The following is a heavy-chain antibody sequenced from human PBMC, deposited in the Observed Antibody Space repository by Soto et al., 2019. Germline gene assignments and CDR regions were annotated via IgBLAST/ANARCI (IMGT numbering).Heavy chain of an antibody. CDR1: VFTFRDYG. V-gene: IGHV3-23*01. D-gene: IGHD2-21*01. CDR2: ISGRGHRT. J-gene: IGHJ4*02. Sequence: EEQLLESGGGLVQPGGSLRLSCAVSVFTFRDYGMSWVRQAPGQGLEWVSAISGRGHRTYYADSVKGRFTISRDNSKNTLYLQMNTLRAEDTATYYCAKDVFADSKPFDYWGQGTLVTVSS. CDR3: AKDVFADSKPFDY.